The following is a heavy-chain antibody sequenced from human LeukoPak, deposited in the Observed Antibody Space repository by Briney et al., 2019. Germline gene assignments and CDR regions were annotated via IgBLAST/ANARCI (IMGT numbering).Heavy chain of an antibody. CDR1: GFTFSSYW. D-gene: IGHD1-26*01. CDR2: IKQDGSEK. CDR3: ARDRGWELEYAFDI. V-gene: IGHV3-7*01. J-gene: IGHJ3*02. Sequence: GGSLRLSCAASGFTFSSYWMSWVRQAPGKGLEWVANIKQDGSEKYYVDSVKGRFTISRDNAKNSLYLQMNSLRAEDTAVYYCARDRGWELEYAFDIWGQGTIVTVSS.